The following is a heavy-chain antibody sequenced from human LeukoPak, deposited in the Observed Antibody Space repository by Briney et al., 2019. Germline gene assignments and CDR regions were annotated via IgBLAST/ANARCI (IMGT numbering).Heavy chain of an antibody. CDR2: IKSKTDGGTT. CDR1: GFTFSNAW. V-gene: IGHV3-15*01. D-gene: IGHD6-13*01. Sequence: GGSLRLSCAASGFTFSNAWMSWVRQAPGKGLEWVGRIKSKTDGGTTDYAAPVKGRFTISRDDSKNTLYLRMNSLKTEDTAVYYCTTLYSSSWRYFDYWGQGTLVTVSS. J-gene: IGHJ4*02. CDR3: TTLYSSSWRYFDY.